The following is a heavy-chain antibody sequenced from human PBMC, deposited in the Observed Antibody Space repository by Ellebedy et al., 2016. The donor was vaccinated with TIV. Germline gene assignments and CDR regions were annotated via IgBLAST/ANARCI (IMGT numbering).Heavy chain of an antibody. CDR1: GFTFSSYG. Sequence: GGSLRLSCAASGFTFSSYGMHWVRQAPGKGLEWVAVIWYDGSNKYYADSVKGRFTISRDNSKNTLYLQMNSLRAEDTAVYYCAREGPDSSGYPLDYWGQGTLVTVSS. CDR3: AREGPDSSGYPLDY. V-gene: IGHV3-33*08. D-gene: IGHD3-22*01. CDR2: IWYDGSNK. J-gene: IGHJ4*02.